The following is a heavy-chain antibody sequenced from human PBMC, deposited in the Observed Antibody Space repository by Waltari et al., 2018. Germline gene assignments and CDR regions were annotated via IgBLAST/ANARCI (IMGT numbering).Heavy chain of an antibody. Sequence: EVQLVESGGALVQPGGSLTLSCAASGFTFSSSWMHWVRQAPGKGLIWVSCVSSDGSTTHYADSVKGRFTISRDNAKNTLFLQMNSLRAEDTAVYYCASIGDYSALPVDYWGQGTLVTVSS. CDR2: VSSDGSTT. CDR3: ASIGDYSALPVDY. CDR1: GFTFSSSW. V-gene: IGHV3-74*01. D-gene: IGHD4-17*01. J-gene: IGHJ4*02.